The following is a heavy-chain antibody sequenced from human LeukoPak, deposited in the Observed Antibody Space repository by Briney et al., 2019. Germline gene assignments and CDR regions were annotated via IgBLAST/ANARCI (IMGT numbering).Heavy chain of an antibody. CDR2: ISGSGGST. Sequence: GGSLRLSCAASGFTFSSYAMSWVRQAPGKGLEWVSAISGSGGSTYYADSVKGRSTISRDNSKNTLYLQMNSLRAEDTAVYYCAKDSDYDYSGYDSDYYGMDVWGQGTTVTVSS. CDR1: GFTFSSYA. V-gene: IGHV3-23*01. J-gene: IGHJ6*02. CDR3: AKDSDYDYSGYDSDYYGMDV. D-gene: IGHD5-12*01.